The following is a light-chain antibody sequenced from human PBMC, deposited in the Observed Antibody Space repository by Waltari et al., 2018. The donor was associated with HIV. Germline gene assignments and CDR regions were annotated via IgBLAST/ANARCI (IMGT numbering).Light chain of an antibody. J-gene: IGLJ3*02. CDR3: CSYAGNNTLV. Sequence: QSALTQPASVSGSPGQSITIPCTGTSSDVGRYNLVSWYQQHPGKAPKFMIYEGTKRPSGVSNRFSGSKSGNTASLTISGLRAEDEADYHCCSYAGNNTLVFGGGTKLTVL. CDR1: SSDVGRYNL. V-gene: IGLV2-23*01. CDR2: EGT.